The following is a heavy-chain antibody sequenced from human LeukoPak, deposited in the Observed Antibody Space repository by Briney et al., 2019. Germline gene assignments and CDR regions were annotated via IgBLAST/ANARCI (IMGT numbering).Heavy chain of an antibody. V-gene: IGHV3-30*19. D-gene: IGHD3-22*01. CDR3: ATGPWKPRPIVVVGEYFDY. CDR1: GFTFSSYG. CDR2: ISYDGSNK. Sequence: GGSLRLSCAASGFTFSSYGMHWVRQAPGKGLEWVAVISYDGSNKYYADSVKGRFTISRDNSKNTLYLQMNSLRAEDTAVYYCATGPWKPRPIVVVGEYFDYWGQGTLVTVSS. J-gene: IGHJ4*02.